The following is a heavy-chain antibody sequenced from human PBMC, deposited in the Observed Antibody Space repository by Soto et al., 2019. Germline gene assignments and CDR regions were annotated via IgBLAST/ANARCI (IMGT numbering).Heavy chain of an antibody. D-gene: IGHD4-17*01. CDR3: ARVIMTRADYGDLTFDY. V-gene: IGHV4-31*03. CDR2: IYYSGST. CDR1: GGSISSGGYY. Sequence: SETLSLTCTVSGGSISSGGYYWSWIRQHPGKGLEWIGYIYYSGSTYYSPSLKSRVTISVDTSKNQFSLKLSSVTAADTAVYYCARVIMTRADYGDLTFDYWGQGTLVTAPQ. J-gene: IGHJ4*02.